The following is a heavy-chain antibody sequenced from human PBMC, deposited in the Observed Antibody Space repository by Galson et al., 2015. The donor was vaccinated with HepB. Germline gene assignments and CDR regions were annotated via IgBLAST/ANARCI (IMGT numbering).Heavy chain of an antibody. CDR2: LNGGHVKT. J-gene: IGHJ2*01. D-gene: IGHD3-10*01. Sequence: SLRLSCAGSGFTLSSFAMSWVRQAPGRGLEWIAVLNGGHVKTYYADSVKGRFTFSSDSSNNTLYLQMHSLRADDAGIYYCAKSRGFAIWYFDLWGRGTLVTVSS. V-gene: IGHV3-23*01. CDR1: GFTLSSFA. CDR3: AKSRGFAIWYFDL.